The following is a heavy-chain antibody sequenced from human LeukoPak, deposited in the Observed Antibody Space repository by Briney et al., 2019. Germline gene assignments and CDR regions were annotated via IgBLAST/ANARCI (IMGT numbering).Heavy chain of an antibody. Sequence: GGSLRLSCAASGFTFSSYAMSWVRQAPGKGLEWVSGISGSGGSTDYADSLKGRFTISRDNSKNTLYLQMNSLKTEDTAVYYCTGSFGELTFFDYWGQGTLVTVSS. D-gene: IGHD3-10*01. J-gene: IGHJ4*02. CDR2: ISGSGGST. V-gene: IGHV3-23*01. CDR3: TGSFGELTFFDY. CDR1: GFTFSSYA.